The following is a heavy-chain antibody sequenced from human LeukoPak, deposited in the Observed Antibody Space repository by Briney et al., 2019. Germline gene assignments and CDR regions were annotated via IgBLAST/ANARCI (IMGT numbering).Heavy chain of an antibody. Sequence: GGSLRLSCAASGFTFSSYWMHWVRQAPGKGLVWVSRINSDGSSTSYADSVKGRFTISRDNAKNTLYLQMNSLRAEDTAVYYCARGMPTYDYVWGSYRSHPTNHYYYGMDVWGQGTTVTVSS. CDR2: INSDGSST. V-gene: IGHV3-74*01. D-gene: IGHD3-16*02. CDR3: ARGMPTYDYVWGSYRSHPTNHYYYGMDV. J-gene: IGHJ6*02. CDR1: GFTFSSYW.